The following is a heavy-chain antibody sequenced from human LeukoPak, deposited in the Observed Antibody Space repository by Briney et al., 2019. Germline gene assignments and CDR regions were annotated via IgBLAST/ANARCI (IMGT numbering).Heavy chain of an antibody. V-gene: IGHV3-23*01. Sequence: GGSLRLSCAASGFTFSSYAMSWVRQAPGKGPEWVSAISHSGGTTYYADSVKGRFTVTRDNSKNTLYLQMNSLRAEDTAVYYCAKANVKYCSGGSCFDAFDIWGQGTMVTVSS. CDR3: AKANVKYCSGGSCFDAFDI. CDR1: GFTFSSYA. D-gene: IGHD2-15*01. CDR2: ISHSGGTT. J-gene: IGHJ3*02.